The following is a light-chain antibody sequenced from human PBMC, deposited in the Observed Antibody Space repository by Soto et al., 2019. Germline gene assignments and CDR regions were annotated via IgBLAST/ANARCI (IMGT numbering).Light chain of an antibody. CDR2: VAS. CDR3: QQENVCPLT. J-gene: IGKJ4*01. CDR1: QSVRSN. Sequence: EIVMTQSPATLSVSPGERATLSCRASQSVRSNLAWYQQKPGQTPKLLIYVASTRATGIPARFSGSGSGTEFTLTISSLQSEDFAVYYCQQENVCPLTFGGGTKVAFK. V-gene: IGKV3-15*01.